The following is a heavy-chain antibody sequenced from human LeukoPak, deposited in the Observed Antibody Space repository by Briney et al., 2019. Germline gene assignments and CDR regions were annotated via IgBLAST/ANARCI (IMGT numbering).Heavy chain of an antibody. CDR1: GFTFSSYA. CDR2: ISGSGDNT. J-gene: IGHJ5*01. CDR3: AKDGTWIQLWFDY. D-gene: IGHD5-18*01. Sequence: QPGGSLRLSCAASGFTFSSYALTWVRQAPGKGLEWVSAISGSGDNTYYADSVKGRFTMSRDNSENTMYLQISSLRAEDTAVYYCAKDGTWIQLWFDYWGQGTLVTVSS. V-gene: IGHV3-23*01.